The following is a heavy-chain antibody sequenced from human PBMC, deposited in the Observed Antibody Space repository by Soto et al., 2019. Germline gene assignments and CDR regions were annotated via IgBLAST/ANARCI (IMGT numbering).Heavy chain of an antibody. CDR3: AREAYLGDSSSFAFDM. D-gene: IGHD3-16*01. Sequence: QVQVVESGGGVVQPGRSLRLSCTTPGFTLSSYVMHWVRQAPGKGLEWVAVIWYDGSNKYYADSVKGRFIISKDNSQNALYLQMNSLRAEDTAVYYCAREAYLGDSSSFAFDMWGQGTMVTVSS. V-gene: IGHV3-33*01. CDR2: IWYDGSNK. J-gene: IGHJ3*02. CDR1: GFTLSSYV.